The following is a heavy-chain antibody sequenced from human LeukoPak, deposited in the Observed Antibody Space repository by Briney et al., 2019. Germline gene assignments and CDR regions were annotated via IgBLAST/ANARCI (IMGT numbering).Heavy chain of an antibody. CDR3: ASRGYSYGYRHYYYYMDV. V-gene: IGHV4-59*08. D-gene: IGHD5-18*01. CDR2: IYHSGRT. CDR1: GGSISNFY. J-gene: IGHJ6*03. Sequence: SETLSLTCTVSGGSISNFYWSWIRQSPGKGLEWIGYIYHSGRTNYNPSLKSRVTISVDTSKNQFSLKLSSVTAADTAVYYCASRGYSYGYRHYYYYMDVWGKGTTVTVSS.